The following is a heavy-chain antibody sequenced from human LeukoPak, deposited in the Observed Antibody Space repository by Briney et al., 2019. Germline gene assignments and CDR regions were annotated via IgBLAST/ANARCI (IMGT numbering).Heavy chain of an antibody. CDR3: ARHTPTYYYDSSGYYYPFDY. CDR1: GGSISSSYY. J-gene: IGHJ4*02. V-gene: IGHV4-39*01. D-gene: IGHD3-22*01. CDR2: IYYSGST. Sequence: PSETLSLTCTVSGGSISSSYYWGWIRQPPGRGLEWIGSIYYSGSTYYNPSLKSRVTISVDTSKNQFSLKLSSVTAADTAVYYCARHTPTYYYDSSGYYYPFDYWGQGTLVTVSS.